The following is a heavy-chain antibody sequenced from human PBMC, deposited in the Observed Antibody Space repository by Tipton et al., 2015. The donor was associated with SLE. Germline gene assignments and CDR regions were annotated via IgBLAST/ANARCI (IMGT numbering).Heavy chain of an antibody. Sequence: TLSLTCAVYGGSFSGYYWSWIRQPPGKGLEWIGEINHSGRTNYNPSLKSRETISVDTSKNQFSLKLSSVTAADTAVYYCARYAGVAAHTEYFQHWGQGTLVTVSS. CDR2: INHSGRT. V-gene: IGHV4-34*01. J-gene: IGHJ1*01. CDR3: ARYAGVAAHTEYFQH. CDR1: GGSFSGYY. D-gene: IGHD6-19*01.